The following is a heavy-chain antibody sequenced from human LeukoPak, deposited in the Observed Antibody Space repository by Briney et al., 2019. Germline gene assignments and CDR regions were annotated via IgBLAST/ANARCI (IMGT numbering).Heavy chain of an antibody. D-gene: IGHD3-22*01. CDR2: ISGSGGST. Sequence: GGSLRLSCAASGFTFSSYGMHWVRQAPGKGLEWVSAISGSGGSTYYADSVKDRFTISRDNSKNTLYLQVNSLSAADTAVYYCAKTKITLIVVANPSSGGLDIWGQGTMVTVSS. CDR1: GFTFSSYG. V-gene: IGHV3-23*01. CDR3: AKTKITLIVVANPSSGGLDI. J-gene: IGHJ3*02.